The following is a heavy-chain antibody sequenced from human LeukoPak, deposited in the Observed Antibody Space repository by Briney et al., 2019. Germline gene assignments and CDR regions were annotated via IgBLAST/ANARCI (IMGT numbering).Heavy chain of an antibody. CDR1: GYSFTGYY. CDR3: AREVRGAVAGGFDY. J-gene: IGHJ4*02. V-gene: IGHV1-2*02. D-gene: IGHD6-19*01. Sequence: ASVKVSCRASGYSFTGYYMHWVRQAPGQGLEWVGWINPNSGGTNYAQKFQGRVTMTRDTSISTAYMELSRLRSDDTAVYYCAREVRGAVAGGFDYWGQGTLVTVSS. CDR2: INPNSGGT.